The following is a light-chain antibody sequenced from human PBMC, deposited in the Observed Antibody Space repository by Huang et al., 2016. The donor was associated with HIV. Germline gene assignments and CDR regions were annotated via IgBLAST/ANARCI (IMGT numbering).Light chain of an antibody. CDR3: QHYNNWPLS. CDR2: DTS. J-gene: IGKJ4*01. CDR1: HSVANK. Sequence: EIVMTQSPAVLSLSPGERATLSCTSSHSVANKLAWYQQKPGRAPRLVIYDTSTRSSGVPARFSGSGFGTKFTLTISGLQSEDFAVYYCQHYNNWPLSFGGGTRVEIK. V-gene: IGKV3-15*01.